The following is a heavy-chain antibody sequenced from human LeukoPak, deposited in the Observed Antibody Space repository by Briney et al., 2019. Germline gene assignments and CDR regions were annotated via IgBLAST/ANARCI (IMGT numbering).Heavy chain of an antibody. CDR2: IRSKTNSYAT. J-gene: IGHJ4*02. CDR3: AKDPSVGAVVIGHLYYFDY. V-gene: IGHV3-73*01. D-gene: IGHD3-22*01. Sequence: PGGSLRLSCAASGFTFSGSDIHWVRQASAKGLEWVGHIRSKTNSYATADPASVKGRFTFSRDASKNTAYIQMNSVKTEDTAVYYCAKDPSVGAVVIGHLYYFDYWGQGSLVTVSS. CDR1: GFTFSGSD.